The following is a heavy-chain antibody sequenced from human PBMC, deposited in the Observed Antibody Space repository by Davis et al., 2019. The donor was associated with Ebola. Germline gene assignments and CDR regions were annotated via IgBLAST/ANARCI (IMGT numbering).Heavy chain of an antibody. CDR3: ARAGLAWEWLSHFDY. J-gene: IGHJ4*02. Sequence: GESLKISCAASGFTFSSYDMHWVRQATGKGLEWVSAIGTAGDTYYPGSVKGRFTISRDNSKNTLYLQMNSLRAEDTAVYYCARAGLAWEWLSHFDYWGQGTLVTVSS. CDR2: IGTAGDT. D-gene: IGHD3-3*01. CDR1: GFTFSSYD. V-gene: IGHV3-13*01.